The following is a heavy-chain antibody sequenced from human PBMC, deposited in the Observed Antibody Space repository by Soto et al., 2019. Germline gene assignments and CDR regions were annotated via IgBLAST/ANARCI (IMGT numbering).Heavy chain of an antibody. J-gene: IGHJ4*02. Sequence: PSETLSLTCTVSGDSITSNSYFWAWIRQPPGKGLEWIGSIYYSGSTYHNPSLKSRVTISVDRSNSQFSLKLSSVTAADTAVYYCAKNWNWGSLVHWGQGTLVTVSS. CDR3: AKNWNWGSLVH. D-gene: IGHD7-27*01. CDR1: GDSITSNSYF. CDR2: IYYSGST. V-gene: IGHV4-39*07.